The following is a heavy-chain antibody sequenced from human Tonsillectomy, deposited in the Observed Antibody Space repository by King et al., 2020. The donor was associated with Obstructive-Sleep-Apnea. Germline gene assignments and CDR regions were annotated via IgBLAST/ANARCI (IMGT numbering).Heavy chain of an antibody. V-gene: IGHV3-30*04. J-gene: IGHJ4*02. Sequence: VQLVESGGGVVQPGRSLRVSCAASGFTFSSYAMYWVRQAPGKGLEWVAFISDDGSNKNYVDSVKGRFTISRDNSKNTLNLQMNSLRAEDTAVYYCARDWYNSGWYGGYWGQGTQVTVSS. CDR1: GFTFSSYA. CDR2: ISDDGSNK. CDR3: ARDWYNSGWYGGY. D-gene: IGHD6-19*01.